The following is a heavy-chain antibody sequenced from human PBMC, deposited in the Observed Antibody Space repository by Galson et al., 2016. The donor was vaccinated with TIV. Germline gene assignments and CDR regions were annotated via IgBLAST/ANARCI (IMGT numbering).Heavy chain of an antibody. V-gene: IGHV3-23*01. D-gene: IGHD2-2*02. CDR3: ARDCSGANCYTDPMYFDY. CDR2: ISGSGGST. J-gene: IGHJ4*02. Sequence: SLRLSCAASEFTFSNYAMNWVRQAPGKGLEWVSAISGSGGSTYYADSVKGRFTISRDNSKNTLYLQMNSLRAEDTAVYYCARDCSGANCYTDPMYFDYWGQGTLVTVSS. CDR1: EFTFSNYA.